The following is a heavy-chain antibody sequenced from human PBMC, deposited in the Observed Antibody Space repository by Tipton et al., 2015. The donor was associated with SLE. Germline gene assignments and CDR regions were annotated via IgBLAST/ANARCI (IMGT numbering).Heavy chain of an antibody. J-gene: IGHJ4*02. Sequence: TLSLTCTVSGGSISSDSYSWSWIRQPAGKGLEWIGRIYTSGTTYYNPSLKSRVTISVDTSKNQFSLRLSSVTAADTAFYYCARLVLLIDYWGQGTLVTVSS. CDR1: GGSISSDSYS. D-gene: IGHD6-6*01. CDR2: IYTSGTT. V-gene: IGHV4-61*02. CDR3: ARLVLLIDY.